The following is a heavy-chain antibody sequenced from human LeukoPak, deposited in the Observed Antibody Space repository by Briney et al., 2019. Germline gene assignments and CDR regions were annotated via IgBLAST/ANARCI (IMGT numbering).Heavy chain of an antibody. CDR1: GFTFSSYA. CDR2: ISRAGGST. V-gene: IGHV3-23*01. D-gene: IGHD3-22*01. J-gene: IGHJ4*02. CDR3: AITDYYDTSALDY. Sequence: PGGSLRLSCAASGFTFSSYAMSWVRQAPGKGLEWVSAISRAGGSTYYADSVKGRFTISRDNSKNTLYLQINSQRAEDTAVYYCAITDYYDTSALDYWGQGTLVTVSS.